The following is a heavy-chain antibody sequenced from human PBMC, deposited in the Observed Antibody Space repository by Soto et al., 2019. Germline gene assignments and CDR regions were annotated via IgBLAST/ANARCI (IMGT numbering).Heavy chain of an antibody. CDR1: GGTFSSYA. J-gene: IGHJ6*02. CDR3: AGATTDAGSYYYGMDV. V-gene: IGHV1-69*13. D-gene: IGHD4-4*01. CDR2: IIPIFGTA. Sequence: ASVKVSCKASGGTFSSYAISWVRQAPGQGLEWMGGIIPIFGTANYAQKFQGRVTITADESTSTAYMELSSLRSEDTAVYYCAGATTDAGSYYYGMDVWGQGTTVTVSS.